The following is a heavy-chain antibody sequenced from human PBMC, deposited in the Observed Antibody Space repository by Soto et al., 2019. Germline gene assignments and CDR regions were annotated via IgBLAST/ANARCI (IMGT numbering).Heavy chain of an antibody. D-gene: IGHD2-15*01. V-gene: IGHV1-24*01. CDR3: ATVLGVVVAAITGMDV. J-gene: IGHJ6*02. CDR2: FDPEDGET. CDR1: GYTLTELS. Sequence: ASVKVSCKVSGYTLTELSMHWVRQALGKGLEWMGGFDPEDGETIYAQKFQGRVTMTEDTSTDTAYMELSSLRSEDTAVYYCATVLGVVVAAITGMDVRGQGTTVTVSS.